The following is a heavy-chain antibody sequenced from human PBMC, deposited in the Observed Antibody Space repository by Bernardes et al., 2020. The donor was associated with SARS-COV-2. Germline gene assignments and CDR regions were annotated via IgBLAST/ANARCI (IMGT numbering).Heavy chain of an antibody. CDR3: ATGADDFWSGYYSPGVGYFDY. CDR1: GGSISSSSYY. CDR2: IYYSGST. D-gene: IGHD3-3*01. Sequence: SETLSLTCTVSGGSISSSSYYWGWIRQPPGKGLEWIGSIYYSGSTYYNPSLKSRVTISVDTSKNQFSLKLSSVTAADTAVYYCATGADDFWSGYYSPGVGYFDYWGQGTLVTVSS. J-gene: IGHJ4*02. V-gene: IGHV4-39*01.